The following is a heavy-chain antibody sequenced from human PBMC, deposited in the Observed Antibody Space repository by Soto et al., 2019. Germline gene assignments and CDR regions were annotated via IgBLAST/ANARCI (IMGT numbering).Heavy chain of an antibody. CDR2: ISAYNGNT. V-gene: IGHV1-18*01. CDR1: GYTFTSFG. CDR3: ARDVSGEGWITMRVVSYYYGMDV. D-gene: IGHD3-22*01. J-gene: IGHJ6*02. Sequence: ASVKVSCKASGYTFTSFGISWVRQAPGQGLEWMGWISAYNGNTNYAQKLQGRVTMTTDTSTSTAYMELRSLRSDDTAVYYCARDVSGEGWITMRVVSYYYGMDVWGQGTTVTVSS.